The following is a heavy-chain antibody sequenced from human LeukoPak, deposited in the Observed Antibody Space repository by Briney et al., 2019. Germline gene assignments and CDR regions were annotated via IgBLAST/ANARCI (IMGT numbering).Heavy chain of an antibody. J-gene: IGHJ5*02. CDR3: AKGISSSWADNWFDP. CDR1: GFTLDDYA. Sequence: GRSLRLSCAASGFTLDDYAMHWVRQAPGKGLEWVSGISWNSGSIGYADPVKGRFTISRDNAKNSLYLQMNSLRAEDTALYYCAKGISSSWADNWFDPWGQGTLVTVSS. V-gene: IGHV3-9*01. D-gene: IGHD6-13*01. CDR2: ISWNSGSI.